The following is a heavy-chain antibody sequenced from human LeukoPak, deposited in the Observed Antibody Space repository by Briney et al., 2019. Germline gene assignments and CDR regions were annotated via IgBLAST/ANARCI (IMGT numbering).Heavy chain of an antibody. Sequence: HSGGSLRLSCAASGFTFSSYAMSWVRQAPGKGLEWVSAISGSGGSTYYADSVKGRFTISRDNSKNTLYLQMNSLRAEDTAVYYCAKEGGDGYAKAGDAFDIWGQGTMVTVSS. CDR2: ISGSGGST. V-gene: IGHV3-23*01. D-gene: IGHD5-24*01. CDR1: GFTFSSYA. CDR3: AKEGGDGYAKAGDAFDI. J-gene: IGHJ3*02.